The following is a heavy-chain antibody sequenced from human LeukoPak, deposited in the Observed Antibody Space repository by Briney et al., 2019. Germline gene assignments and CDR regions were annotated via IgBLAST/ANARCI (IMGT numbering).Heavy chain of an antibody. V-gene: IGHV4-34*01. J-gene: IGHJ3*02. CDR3: ARAEYYDFWSGSIFAFDI. Sequence: SETLSLTSAVYGGSFSGYYWSWIRQPPGKGLEWIGEINHSGSTNYNPSLKSRVTISVDTSKNQFSLKLSSVTAADTAVYYCARAEYYDFWSGSIFAFDIWGQGTMVTVSS. CDR1: GGSFSGYY. D-gene: IGHD3-3*01. CDR2: INHSGST.